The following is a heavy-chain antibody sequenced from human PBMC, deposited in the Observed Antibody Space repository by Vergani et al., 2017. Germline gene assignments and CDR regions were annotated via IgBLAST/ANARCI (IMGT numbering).Heavy chain of an antibody. D-gene: IGHD3-9*01. Sequence: VQLVESGGGVVQPGRSLRLSCAASGFTFSSYGMHWVRQAPGKGLEWVGRIKSKTDGGTTDYAAPVKGRFTISRDDSKNTLYLQMNSLKTEDTAVYYCTTELLRYFDWLPDFDYWGQGTLVTVSS. J-gene: IGHJ4*02. V-gene: IGHV3-15*01. CDR3: TTELLRYFDWLPDFDY. CDR2: IKSKTDGGTT. CDR1: GFTFSSYG.